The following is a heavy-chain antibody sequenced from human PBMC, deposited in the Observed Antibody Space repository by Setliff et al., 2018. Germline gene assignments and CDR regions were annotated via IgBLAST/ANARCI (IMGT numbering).Heavy chain of an antibody. V-gene: IGHV3-21*06. Sequence: PGGSLRLSCAASGFTFSTYAMNWVRQAPGKGLEWVSSISSSSSYIFYADSVKGRFTISRDNAKNSVHLQMNSLTAEDTAVYYCAKDTGYYFDYWGQGTLVTVSS. CDR1: GFTFSTYA. CDR2: ISSSSSYI. D-gene: IGHD4-4*01. J-gene: IGHJ4*02. CDR3: AKDTGYYFDY.